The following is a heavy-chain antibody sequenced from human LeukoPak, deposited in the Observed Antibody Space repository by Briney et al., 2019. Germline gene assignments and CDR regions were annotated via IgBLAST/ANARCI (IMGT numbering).Heavy chain of an antibody. D-gene: IGHD4-17*01. CDR3: ASYGDYAYFDY. CDR1: GGSISSHY. V-gene: IGHV4-59*08. J-gene: IGHJ4*02. CDR2: IYYSGST. Sequence: SETLSPTCTVSGGSISSHYWSWIRQPPGKGLEWIGYIYYSGSTYYNPSLKSRVTISVDTSKNQFSLKLSSVTAADTAVYYCASYGDYAYFDYWGQGTLVTVSS.